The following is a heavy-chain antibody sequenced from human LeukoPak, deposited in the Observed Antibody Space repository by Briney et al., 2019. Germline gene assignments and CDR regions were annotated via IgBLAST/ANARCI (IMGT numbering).Heavy chain of an antibody. CDR3: ATDRERDPSVYYLV. Sequence: GSLRLSCAASGFPFIDYAMSWVRQAPGQGLELVSTISDDGSGTYYADSVKGRFTISRDNSKNTLFLQINSLRAEDSAVYYCATDRERDPSVYYLVGGQGTLITVSS. CDR2: ISDDGSGT. D-gene: IGHD3-22*01. J-gene: IGHJ4*02. CDR1: GFPFIDYA. V-gene: IGHV3-23*01.